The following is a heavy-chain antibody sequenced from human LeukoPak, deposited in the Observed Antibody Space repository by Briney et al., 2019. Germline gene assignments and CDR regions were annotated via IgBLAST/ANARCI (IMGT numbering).Heavy chain of an antibody. D-gene: IGHD2-8*02. CDR1: GFTFSSYG. Sequence: GRSLRLSCAASGFTFSSYGMHWVRQAPGKGLEWVAVISYDGSNKYYADSVKGRFTISRDNSKNTLYLQMNSLRAEDTAVYYCAKDLGGVDYWGQGTLVPSPQ. CDR2: ISYDGSNK. V-gene: IGHV3-30*18. CDR3: AKDLGGVDY. J-gene: IGHJ4*02.